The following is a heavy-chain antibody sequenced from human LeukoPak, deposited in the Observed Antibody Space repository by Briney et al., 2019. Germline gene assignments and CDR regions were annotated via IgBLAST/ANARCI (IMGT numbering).Heavy chain of an antibody. CDR2: IVPTPAIT. CDR3: ARRADCGGSCFINYFDS. CDR1: GGTFSSYA. J-gene: IGHJ4*02. V-gene: IGHV1-69*04. Sequence: SVKVSCKVSGGTFSSYAISWVRQAPGQGLEWMGRIVPTPAITDYAQNFQGRVTITADKSSNTVYMELSSLRSEDTAVYYCARRADCGGSCFINYFDSWGQGTLVTVSS. D-gene: IGHD2-21*01.